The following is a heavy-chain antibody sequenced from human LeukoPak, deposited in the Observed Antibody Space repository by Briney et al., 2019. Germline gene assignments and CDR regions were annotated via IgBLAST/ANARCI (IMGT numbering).Heavy chain of an antibody. J-gene: IGHJ5*02. CDR3: ARQSGSYDWFDP. Sequence: SETLSLTCTVSGGSISSSSYYWGWIRQPPGKGLEWIGSIYYSGSTYYNPSLKSRVTISVDTSKNQFSLKLSSVTAADTAVYYCARQSGSYDWFDPWGQGTLVTVSS. D-gene: IGHD1-26*01. V-gene: IGHV4-39*01. CDR1: GGSISSSSYY. CDR2: IYYSGST.